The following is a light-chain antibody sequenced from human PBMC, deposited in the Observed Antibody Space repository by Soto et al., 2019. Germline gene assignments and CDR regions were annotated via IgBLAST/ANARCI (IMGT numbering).Light chain of an antibody. Sequence: QSALTQPPSASGSPGQSVTISCTGTSSDVGGYNYVSWYQQHPGKAPKLMIYEVSKRPSGLPDRFSGSKSGNAASLTVSGLQAEDEADYYCNSYAGSNNFLFGTGTKLTVL. J-gene: IGLJ1*01. CDR2: EVS. CDR1: SSDVGGYNY. CDR3: NSYAGSNNFL. V-gene: IGLV2-8*01.